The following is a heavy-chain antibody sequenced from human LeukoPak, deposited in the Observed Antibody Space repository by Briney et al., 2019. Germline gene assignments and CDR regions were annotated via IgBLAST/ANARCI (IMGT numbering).Heavy chain of an antibody. CDR2: IIPIFGTA. CDR1: GGTFSSYA. Sequence: SVKVSCKASGGTFSSYAISWVRQAPGQGLEGMGGIIPIFGTANYAQKFQGRVTITADESTSTAYMELSSLRSEDTAVYYCARGLHYYDSSGYYWGNFDYWGQGTLVTVSS. V-gene: IGHV1-69*13. D-gene: IGHD3-22*01. J-gene: IGHJ4*02. CDR3: ARGLHYYDSSGYYWGNFDY.